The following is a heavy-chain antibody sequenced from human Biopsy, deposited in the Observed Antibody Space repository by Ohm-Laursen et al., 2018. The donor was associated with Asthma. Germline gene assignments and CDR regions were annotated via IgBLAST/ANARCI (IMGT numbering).Heavy chain of an antibody. V-gene: IGHV4-39*01. CDR3: ARHWDWGSFFDY. CDR1: GGSMSSSSYY. D-gene: IGHD7-27*01. CDR2: ISYTGSA. Sequence: SETLSLTCTVSGGSMSSSSYYWGWIRQPPGKGLEWMGSISYTGSAYHNPSLKSRVTISVATSKNLYSLKLSSMTAADTAVYYCARHWDWGSFFDYWGQGTPVTVSS. J-gene: IGHJ4*02.